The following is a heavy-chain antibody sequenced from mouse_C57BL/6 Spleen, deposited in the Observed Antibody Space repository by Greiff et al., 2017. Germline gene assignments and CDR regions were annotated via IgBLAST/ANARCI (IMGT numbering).Heavy chain of an antibody. V-gene: IGHV5-16*01. Sequence: EVKVVESEGGLVQPGSSMKLSCTASGFTFSDYYMAWVRQVPEKGLEWVANINYDGSSTYYLDSLKSRFIISRDNAKNILYLQMSSLKSEDTATYYCARTIYYDYEDAMDYWGQGTSGTVSS. CDR3: ARTIYYDYEDAMDY. D-gene: IGHD2-4*01. CDR2: INYDGSST. CDR1: GFTFSDYY. J-gene: IGHJ4*01.